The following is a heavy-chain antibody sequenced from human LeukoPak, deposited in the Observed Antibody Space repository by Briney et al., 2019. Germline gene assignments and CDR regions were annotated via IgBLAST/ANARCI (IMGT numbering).Heavy chain of an antibody. CDR3: ASGSLGDGYGVGDYYQYMDV. CDR2: IMPLFGTA. V-gene: IGHV1-69*05. CDR1: VGTFSSYA. J-gene: IGHJ6*03. Sequence: SVKLSCKASVGTFSSYAISWVRQARGQGLEWMGGIMPLFGTANYAQEFQGRVTFTTDESASTAYMEVSSLRSEDTAVYYCASGSLGDGYGVGDYYQYMDVWGKGTTVTVSS. D-gene: IGHD5-24*01.